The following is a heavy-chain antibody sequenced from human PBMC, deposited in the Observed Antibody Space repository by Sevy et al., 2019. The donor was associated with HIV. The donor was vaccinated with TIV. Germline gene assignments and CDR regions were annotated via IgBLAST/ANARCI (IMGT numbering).Heavy chain of an antibody. CDR2: ISGSGGST. J-gene: IGHJ4*02. V-gene: IGHV3-23*01. CDR1: GFTFSSYA. D-gene: IGHD6-19*01. CDR3: AKTSGYSSGWSHWDY. Sequence: GGSLRLSCAASGFTFSSYAMSWVPKAPGKGLEWVSVISGSGGSTYYADSVKGRLTISRDNSKNTLYLQMNSLRAEETAVYYCAKTSGYSSGWSHWDYWGQGTLVTVSS.